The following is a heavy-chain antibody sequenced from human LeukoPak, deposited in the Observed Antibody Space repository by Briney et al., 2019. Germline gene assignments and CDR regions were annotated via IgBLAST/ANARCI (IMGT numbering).Heavy chain of an antibody. CDR2: IRDSGGST. CDR1: GITFSNYD. V-gene: IGHV3-23*01. CDR3: ARQNTPHGNFDY. Sequence: GGSLRLSCAASGITFSNYDMSWVRQAPGKGLEWVSAIRDSGGSTYYADSVKGRFTISRENAKNSLYLLMTSLRAEDTAVYYCARQNTPHGNFDYWGQGILVTVSS. J-gene: IGHJ4*02. D-gene: IGHD1-26*01.